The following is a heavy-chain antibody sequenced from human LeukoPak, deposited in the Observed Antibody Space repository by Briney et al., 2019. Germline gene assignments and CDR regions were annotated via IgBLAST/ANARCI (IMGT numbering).Heavy chain of an antibody. V-gene: IGHV4-4*07. CDR3: ARAGGWGGYCSSTSCFNWFDP. Sequence: SETLSLTCTVSGGSISSYYWSWIRQPAGKGLEWIGRIYTSGSTNYNPSLKSRVTMSVDTSKNQFSLKLSSVTAADTAVYYCARAGGWGGYCSSTSCFNWFDPWGQGTLVTVSS. J-gene: IGHJ5*02. D-gene: IGHD2-2*01. CDR2: IYTSGST. CDR1: GGSISSYY.